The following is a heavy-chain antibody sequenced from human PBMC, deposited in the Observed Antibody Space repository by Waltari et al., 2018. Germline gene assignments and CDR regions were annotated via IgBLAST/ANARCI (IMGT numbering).Heavy chain of an antibody. CDR1: GGSISSSTYY. Sequence: QMQLQESGPGLVKPSETLSLTCTVAGGSISSSTYYWGWIRQPPGKGLEWIGNIYYSGSTYYKPSLKSRLTISVDTSKNQFSLNLRSVTAADTAVYYCARLPISLGVGSVFDIWGQGTMVTVSS. V-gene: IGHV4-39*01. J-gene: IGHJ3*02. CDR2: IYYSGST. D-gene: IGHD2-15*01. CDR3: ARLPISLGVGSVFDI.